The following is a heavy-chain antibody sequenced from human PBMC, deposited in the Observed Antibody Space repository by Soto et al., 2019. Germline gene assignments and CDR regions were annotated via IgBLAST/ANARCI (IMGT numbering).Heavy chain of an antibody. CDR2: INPNSGGT. J-gene: IGHJ4*02. V-gene: IGHV1-2*02. CDR1: GYTFTGHH. CDR3: ARGERSGYSYGPLTFDY. Sequence: GSVKVSRKASGYTFTGHHMHWVRQAPGQPLEWMGWINPNSGGTNYAQKFQGRVTMTRDTSISTAYMELSRLRSDDTAGYYCARGERSGYSYGPLTFDYWGQGSLVTASS. D-gene: IGHD5-18*01.